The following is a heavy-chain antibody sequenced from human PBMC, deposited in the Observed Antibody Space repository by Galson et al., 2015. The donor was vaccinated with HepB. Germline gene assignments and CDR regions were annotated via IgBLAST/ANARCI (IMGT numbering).Heavy chain of an antibody. CDR3: ARGRLSKSSWYYYHGYFDL. CDR1: GGSFSGYY. V-gene: IGHV4-34*01. Sequence: LSLTCAVYGGSFSGYYWSWIRQPPGKGLEWIGEINHSGSTNYNPSLKSRVTISVDTSKNQFSLKLSSVTAADTAVYYCARGRLSKSSWYYYHGYFDLWGRGTLVTVSS. D-gene: IGHD6-13*01. CDR2: INHSGST. J-gene: IGHJ2*01.